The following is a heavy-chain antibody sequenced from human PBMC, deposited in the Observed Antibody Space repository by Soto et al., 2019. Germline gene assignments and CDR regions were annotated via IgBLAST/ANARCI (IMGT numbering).Heavy chain of an antibody. CDR2: ISYDGSNK. D-gene: IGHD5-12*01. CDR1: GFTFSSYA. J-gene: IGHJ6*02. V-gene: IGHV3-30-3*01. CDR3: AREEMATISGYYYGMDV. Sequence: PGGSLRLSCAASGFTFSSYAMHWVRQAPGKGLEWVAVISYDGSNKYYADSVKGRFTISRDNSKNTLYLQMNSLRAEDTAVYYCAREEMATISGYYYGMDVWGQGTTVTVSS.